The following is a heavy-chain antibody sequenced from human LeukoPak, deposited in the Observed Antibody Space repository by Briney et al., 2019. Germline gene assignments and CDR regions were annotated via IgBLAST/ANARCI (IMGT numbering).Heavy chain of an antibody. J-gene: IGHJ2*01. CDR3: ARDRRISGWYFDL. CDR1: GFTFSSYA. Sequence: GRSLRLSCAASGFTFSSYAMYWVRQAPGKGLEWVAVISYDGSNKYYADSVKGRFTISRDNSKNTLYLQMNSLRAEDTAVYYCARDRRISGWYFDLWGRGTLVTVSS. CDR2: ISYDGSNK. D-gene: IGHD3-10*01. V-gene: IGHV3-30*04.